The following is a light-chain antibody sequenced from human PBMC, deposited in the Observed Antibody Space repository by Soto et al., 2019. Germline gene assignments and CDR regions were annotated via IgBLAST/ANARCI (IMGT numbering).Light chain of an antibody. CDR3: QQYENSPIT. CDR1: QSITSSF. CDR2: GAS. Sequence: EIVLTQSPGILSLSPWERASLSCGASQSITSSFLAWYQQKPGQAPRLLIYGASSRATGIPDRFSGTGSETDFTRTINRLEPEDFAVYYCQQYENSPITFGQGTRLEIK. V-gene: IGKV3-20*01. J-gene: IGKJ5*01.